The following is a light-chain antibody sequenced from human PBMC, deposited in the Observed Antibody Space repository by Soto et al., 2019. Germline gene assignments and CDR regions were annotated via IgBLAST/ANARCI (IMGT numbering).Light chain of an antibody. J-gene: IGLJ1*01. CDR2: EVS. CDR3: SSYTAGGTI. CDR1: SSDVGGYNY. V-gene: IGLV2-14*01. Sequence: QSALTQPASVSGSPGQSITISCTGTSSDVGGYNYVSWYQQHAGKAPKLMIYEVSNRPSGVSNRFSGSKSGNTASLTISGLQAEDEADYYCSSYTAGGTIFGTGTKLTVL.